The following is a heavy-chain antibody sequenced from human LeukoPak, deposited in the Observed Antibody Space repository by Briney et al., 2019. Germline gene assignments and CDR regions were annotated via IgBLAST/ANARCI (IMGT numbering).Heavy chain of an antibody. D-gene: IGHD1-1*01. CDR2: INTNTGNP. CDR1: GYTFTSYA. V-gene: IGHV7-4-1*02. CDR3: ARALTDYSQLPSDAFDI. J-gene: IGHJ3*02. Sequence: GASVKVSCNASGYTFTSYAMNWVRQAPGQGLEWMGWINTNTGNPTYAQGFTGRFVFSLDTSVSTAYLQISSLKAEDTAVYYCARALTDYSQLPSDAFDIWGQGTMVTVSS.